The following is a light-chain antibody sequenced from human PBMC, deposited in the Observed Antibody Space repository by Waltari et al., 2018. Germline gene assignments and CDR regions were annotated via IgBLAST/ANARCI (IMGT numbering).Light chain of an antibody. CDR1: KLGDNY. CDR2: QDS. CDR3: QAWDSSIHVV. V-gene: IGLV3-1*01. J-gene: IGLJ2*01. Sequence: SYELTQPPSVSVSPGQTASITCSGDKLGDNYACWYQQKPGQSPVLVIYQDSKRPSGIPERFSGSNSGNTATLTISGTQAMDEADYYCQAWDSSIHVVLGGGTKLTVL.